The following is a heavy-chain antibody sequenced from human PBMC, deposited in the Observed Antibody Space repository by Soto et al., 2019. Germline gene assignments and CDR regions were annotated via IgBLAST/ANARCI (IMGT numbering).Heavy chain of an antibody. CDR3: ARAFEDYFDY. CDR1: GFTVSSNY. CDR2: IYSGDST. V-gene: IGHV3-66*01. Sequence: GGSLRLSCAASGFTVSSNYMSWVRQAPGKGLEWVSVIYSGDSTYYADSVKGRFTISRDNSKNTLYLQMNSLRAEDTAVYYCARAFEDYFDYWGQGTLVTVSS. J-gene: IGHJ4*02. D-gene: IGHD3-3*02.